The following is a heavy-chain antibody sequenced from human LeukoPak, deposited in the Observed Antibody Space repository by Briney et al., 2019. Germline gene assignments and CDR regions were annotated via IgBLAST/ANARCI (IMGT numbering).Heavy chain of an antibody. D-gene: IGHD2-2*01. V-gene: IGHV4-34*01. Sequence: SETLSLTCGVHGGSFSGYHWSWIRQPPGKGLEWIGEINHSGSTNYNSSHKSRVTISIDTSKNQFSLKLSSVTAADTAVYYCARSSNLAYNWFDPWGQGTLVTVSS. CDR3: ARSSNLAYNWFDP. CDR1: GGSFSGYH. J-gene: IGHJ5*02. CDR2: INHSGST.